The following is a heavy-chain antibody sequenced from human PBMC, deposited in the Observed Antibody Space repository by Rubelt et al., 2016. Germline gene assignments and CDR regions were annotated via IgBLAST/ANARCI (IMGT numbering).Heavy chain of an antibody. J-gene: IGHJ6*03. V-gene: IGHV4-31*03. Sequence: QVQLQESGPGLVKPSQTLSLTCTVSGGSISSGGYYWSWIRQHPGKGLEWIGHIYYSGSTYYNPSLMGRFPISVDTSKNQFSLKLSSVTAADTAVYYCARVGYSSSLAQYYYYYMDVWGKGTTVTVSS. CDR1: GGSISSGGYY. CDR2: IYYSGST. D-gene: IGHD6-13*01. CDR3: ARVGYSSSLAQYYYYYMDV.